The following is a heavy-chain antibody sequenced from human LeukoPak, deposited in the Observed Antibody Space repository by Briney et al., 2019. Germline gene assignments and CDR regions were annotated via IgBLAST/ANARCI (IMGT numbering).Heavy chain of an antibody. CDR2: LSGSGGNT. Sequence: QPGGSLRLSCAASGFTFSNYAMSWVRQAPGKGLEWVSTLSGSGGNTYYADFVKGRFTISRDISRNSLYLQMNSLRADDAALYYCAKRGGNGWYYFDSWGQGTLVTVSS. CDR3: AKRGGNGWYYFDS. CDR1: GFTFSNYA. V-gene: IGHV3-23*01. J-gene: IGHJ4*02. D-gene: IGHD6-19*01.